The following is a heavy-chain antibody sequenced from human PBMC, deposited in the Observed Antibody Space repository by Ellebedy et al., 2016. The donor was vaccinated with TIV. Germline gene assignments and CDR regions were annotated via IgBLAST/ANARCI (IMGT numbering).Heavy chain of an antibody. D-gene: IGHD1-26*01. CDR1: GYTFTSYD. V-gene: IGHV1-8*01. Sequence: ASVKVSCKASGYTFTSYDINWVRQATGQGLEWMGWMNPNSGNTGYAQKFQGRVTMTRNTSISTAYMELSSLRSEDTAVYYCARSPKYSGSYLFDYWGQGTLVTVSS. CDR2: MNPNSGNT. J-gene: IGHJ4*02. CDR3: ARSPKYSGSYLFDY.